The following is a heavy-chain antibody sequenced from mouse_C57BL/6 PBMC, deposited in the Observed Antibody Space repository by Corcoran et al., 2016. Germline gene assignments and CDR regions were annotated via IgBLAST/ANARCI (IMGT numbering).Heavy chain of an antibody. CDR3: AREGGSSPFAY. J-gene: IGHJ3*01. CDR1: GYTFTTYG. D-gene: IGHD1-1*01. Sequence: QIQLVQSGPELKKPGETVKISCKASGYTFTTYGMSWVKQAPGKGLKWMDWINTYSGVPTYADDFKGRFAFSLETSASTAYLQINNLKNEDTATYFCAREGGSSPFAYWGQGTLVTVSA. V-gene: IGHV9-3*01. CDR2: INTYSGVP.